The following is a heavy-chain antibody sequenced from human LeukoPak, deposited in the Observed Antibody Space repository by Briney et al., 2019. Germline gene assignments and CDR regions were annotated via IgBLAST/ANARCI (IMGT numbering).Heavy chain of an antibody. Sequence: GGSLRLSCTASGLTFGDYAMSWVRQAPGKGLEWVGFIRSKAYGGTTEYAASVKGRFTISRDDSKSIAYLQMNSLKTEDTAVYYCTRENGDYVGGFAFDIWGQGTMVTVSS. CDR2: IRSKAYGGTT. V-gene: IGHV3-49*04. D-gene: IGHD4-17*01. J-gene: IGHJ3*02. CDR3: TRENGDYVGGFAFDI. CDR1: GLTFGDYA.